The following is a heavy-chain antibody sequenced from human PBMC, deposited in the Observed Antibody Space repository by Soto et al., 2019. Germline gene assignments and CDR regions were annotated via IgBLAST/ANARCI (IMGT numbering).Heavy chain of an antibody. Sequence: QITLKESGPTLVKPTQTLTLTCTFSGFSLSTSGVGVAWIRQPPGKALEWLALIYWDDDKRYRQSLESRLTITKDTSKNQVVLTMTNMDSVATATYYCAYLPCSGGSCYWFSFSGMDVWGQGTTVTVSS. D-gene: IGHD2-15*01. V-gene: IGHV2-5*02. CDR3: AYLPCSGGSCYWFSFSGMDV. CDR1: GFSLSTSGVG. J-gene: IGHJ6*02. CDR2: IYWDDDK.